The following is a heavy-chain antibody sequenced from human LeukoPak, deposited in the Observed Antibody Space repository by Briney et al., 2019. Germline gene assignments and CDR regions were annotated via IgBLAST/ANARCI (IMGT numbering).Heavy chain of an antibody. CDR1: GGSFSGYY. D-gene: IGHD6-19*01. J-gene: IGHJ5*02. CDR3: ARKLIAVAGSSTWFDP. CDR2: INHSGST. Sequence: PSETLSLTCAVYGGSFSGYYWSWIRQPPGKGLEWIAEINHSGSTNYNPSLKSRVTISVDTSKNQFSLKLSSVTAADTAVYYCARKLIAVAGSSTWFDPWGQGTLVTVSS. V-gene: IGHV4-34*01.